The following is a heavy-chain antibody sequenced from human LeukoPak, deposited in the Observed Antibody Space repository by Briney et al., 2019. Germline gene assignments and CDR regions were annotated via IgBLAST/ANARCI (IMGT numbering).Heavy chain of an antibody. J-gene: IGHJ5*02. Sequence: ASVKVSCKVSGYTLTELSMHWVRQAPGKGLEWMGGFDPEDGETIYAQKFQGRVTMTEDTSTDTAYTELSSLRSEDTAVYYCATNLGYCSSTSCPRWFDPWGQGTLVTVSS. D-gene: IGHD2-2*01. CDR2: FDPEDGET. V-gene: IGHV1-24*01. CDR3: ATNLGYCSSTSCPRWFDP. CDR1: GYTLTELS.